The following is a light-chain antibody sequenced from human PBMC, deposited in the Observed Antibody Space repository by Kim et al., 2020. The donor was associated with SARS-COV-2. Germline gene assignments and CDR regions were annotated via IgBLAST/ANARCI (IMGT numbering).Light chain of an antibody. J-gene: IGKJ4*01. CDR1: QDITNY. Sequence: ASVGDRVTITCQASQDITNYLYWYQQKPGKAPKLLIYDASNLKTGVPSRFSGSGSGRDFTFTINSLQPEDFATYYCQQYDNLPLTFGGGTKVDIK. V-gene: IGKV1-33*01. CDR3: QQYDNLPLT. CDR2: DAS.